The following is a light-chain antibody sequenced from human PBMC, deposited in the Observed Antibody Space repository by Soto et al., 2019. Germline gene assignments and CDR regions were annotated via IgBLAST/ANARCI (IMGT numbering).Light chain of an antibody. Sequence: VLTQSPGTVSLSPGERATLSCRASQSVSGSYLAWYQHKRGQAPRLLMYGASSRATGVPHRFSGWGSGTDFTLTISRLEPEDFAVYYCHQYGTSPQTFGQGTKVDIK. CDR2: GAS. CDR3: HQYGTSPQT. CDR1: QSVSGSY. V-gene: IGKV3-20*01. J-gene: IGKJ1*01.